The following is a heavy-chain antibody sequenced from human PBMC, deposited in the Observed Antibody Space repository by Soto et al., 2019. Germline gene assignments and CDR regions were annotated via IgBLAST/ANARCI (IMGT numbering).Heavy chain of an antibody. CDR1: GFTFSSYG. CDR3: ARSSWEQQLVRLLDY. V-gene: IGHV3-33*01. Sequence: QVQLVESGGGVVQPGRSLRLSCAASGFTFSSYGMHWVRQAPGKGLEWVAVIWYDGSNKYYADSVKGRFTISRDNSKNTLYLQMNSLRAEDTAVYYCARSSWEQQLVRLLDYWGQGTLVTVSS. J-gene: IGHJ4*02. CDR2: IWYDGSNK. D-gene: IGHD6-13*01.